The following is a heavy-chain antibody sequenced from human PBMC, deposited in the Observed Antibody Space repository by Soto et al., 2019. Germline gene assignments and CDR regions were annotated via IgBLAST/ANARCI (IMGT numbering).Heavy chain of an antibody. CDR2: IRSKAYGGTT. Sequence: GGSLRLSCTASGFTFGDYAMSWFRQAPGKGLEWVGFIRSKAYGGTTEYAASVKGRFTISRDDSKSIAYLQMNSLKTEDTAVYYCTRGFGILTGYNYFDYWGQGTLVTVSS. J-gene: IGHJ4*02. V-gene: IGHV3-49*03. CDR1: GFTFGDYA. CDR3: TRGFGILTGYNYFDY. D-gene: IGHD3-9*01.